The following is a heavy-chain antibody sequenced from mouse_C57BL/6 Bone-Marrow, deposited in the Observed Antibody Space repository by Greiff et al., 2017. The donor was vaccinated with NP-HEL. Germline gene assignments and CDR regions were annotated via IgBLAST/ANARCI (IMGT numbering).Heavy chain of an antibody. CDR1: GYTFTDYY. J-gene: IGHJ3*01. Sequence: EVQLQESGPVLVKPGASVKMSCKASGYTFTDYYMNWVKQSHGKSLEWIGVINPYNGGTSYNQKFKGKATLTVDKSSSTAYMELNSLTSEDSAVYYCAREGYDAWFAYWGQGTLVTVSA. CDR2: INPYNGGT. CDR3: AREGYDAWFAY. D-gene: IGHD2-2*01. V-gene: IGHV1-19*01.